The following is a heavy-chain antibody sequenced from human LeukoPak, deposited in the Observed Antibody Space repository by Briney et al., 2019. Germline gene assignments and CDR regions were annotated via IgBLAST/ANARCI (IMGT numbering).Heavy chain of an antibody. CDR2: IWYDGSKT. Sequence: PGRSLRLSCVASGFTFSGYGMHWVRQAPGEGLEWVAVIWYDGSKTYYADSVKGRFTISRDNSKDTLYLQMSSLRVEDTAAYYCARYLGGRNAFDIWGQGTMVTVSS. D-gene: IGHD3-16*01. V-gene: IGHV3-33*01. J-gene: IGHJ3*02. CDR3: ARYLGGRNAFDI. CDR1: GFTFSGYG.